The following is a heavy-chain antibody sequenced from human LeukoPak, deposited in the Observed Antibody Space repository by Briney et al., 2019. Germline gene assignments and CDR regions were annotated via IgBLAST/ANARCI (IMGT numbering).Heavy chain of an antibody. D-gene: IGHD5-24*01. CDR1: GYRFASYG. Sequence: GASVKVSCKASGYRFASYGISWVRQAPGQGLEWMGGIIPIFGTASFAQKFQGRVTITADESMGTAYMELSSLRSEDTAVYYCARVAPTRGDFDHWGQGTLVTVSS. CDR2: IIPIFGTA. J-gene: IGHJ4*02. CDR3: ARVAPTRGDFDH. V-gene: IGHV1-69*13.